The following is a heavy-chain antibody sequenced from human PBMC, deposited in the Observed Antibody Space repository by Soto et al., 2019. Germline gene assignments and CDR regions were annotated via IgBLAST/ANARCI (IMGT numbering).Heavy chain of an antibody. J-gene: IGHJ4*02. CDR3: AKEYSSGWYYFDY. CDR1: GFTFSSYG. Sequence: PGGSLRLSCAASGFTFSSYGMHWVRQAPGKGLEWVAFISYDGSNKYYADSVKGRFTISRDNSKNTLYLQMNSLRAEDTAVYYCAKEYSSGWYYFDYWGQGTLVTVSS. V-gene: IGHV3-30*18. D-gene: IGHD6-19*01. CDR2: ISYDGSNK.